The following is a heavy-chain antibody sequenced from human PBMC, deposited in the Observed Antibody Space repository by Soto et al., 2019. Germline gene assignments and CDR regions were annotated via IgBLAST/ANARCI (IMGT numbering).Heavy chain of an antibody. V-gene: IGHV1-18*04. J-gene: IGHJ4*02. CDR3: ARKMSGWPECDW. CDR1: GYTFTTYD. D-gene: IGHD6-19*01. CDR2: INGYSGTT. Sequence: QVQLVQSAGELKKPGASVNVSCMTSGYTFTTYDITWVRQAPGQGLEWMGWINGYSGTTDYAQKFQGRVTMTTDTSRGIAFMELSRLNFDDTGVYFCARKMSGWPECDWWGQGTLVTVSS.